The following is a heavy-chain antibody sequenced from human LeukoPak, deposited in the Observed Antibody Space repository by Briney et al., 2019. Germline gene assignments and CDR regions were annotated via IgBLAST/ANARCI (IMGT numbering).Heavy chain of an antibody. D-gene: IGHD1-26*01. CDR3: ARVGTWELQRVFDY. Sequence: PGGSLRLSCAASGCTFTDYWMTWVRQVPGKGLEWVANIQRGGSESYYVDSVKGRFTISRENAKNSLYLQMDSLRVEDTAVYYCARVGTWELQRVFDYWGQGTLVTISS. J-gene: IGHJ4*02. V-gene: IGHV3-7*01. CDR2: IQRGGSES. CDR1: GCTFTDYW.